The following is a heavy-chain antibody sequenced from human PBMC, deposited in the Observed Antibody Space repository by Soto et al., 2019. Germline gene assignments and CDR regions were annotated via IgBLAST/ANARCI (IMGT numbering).Heavy chain of an antibody. Sequence: QVQLVQSGAEVKKPGASVKVSCKASGYTFTSYAMHWVRQAPGQRLEWMGWINAGNGNTKYSQKFQGRVTITRDTSASTASMEPSSVISEDTAVYYCTRGPGGPDGPGDYWGQGTLVTVSS. CDR1: GYTFTSYA. V-gene: IGHV1-3*01. J-gene: IGHJ4*02. D-gene: IGHD2-15*01. CDR2: INAGNGNT. CDR3: TRGPGGPDGPGDY.